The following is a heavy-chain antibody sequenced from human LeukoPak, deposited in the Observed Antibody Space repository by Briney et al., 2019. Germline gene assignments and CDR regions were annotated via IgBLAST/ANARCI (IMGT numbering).Heavy chain of an antibody. CDR2: IYYSGST. CDR3: ARSRSRGYSGDFDY. Sequence: PSESLSLTCTVSGDSISGYYWSWIRQPPGKGLEWICYIYYSGSTNYNPSLKSRVTISVDRSKNQFSLKVSSVTAADTAVYYCARSRSRGYSGDFDYWGQGTLVTVSS. D-gene: IGHD5-12*01. V-gene: IGHV4-59*01. CDR1: GDSISGYY. J-gene: IGHJ4*02.